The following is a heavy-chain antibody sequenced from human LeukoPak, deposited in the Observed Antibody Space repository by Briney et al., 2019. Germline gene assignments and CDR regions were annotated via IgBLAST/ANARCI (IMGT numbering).Heavy chain of an antibody. CDR2: IYPGDSDT. D-gene: IGHD2-2*01. Sequence: GASLKISCQGSGYRFTSYWIGWVRQLPGKGLEWMGIIYPGDSDTRYSPSFQGQVTISADKSISTAYLQWSSLKASDTAMYYCARRDCSSTSCLYDWFDPWGQGTLVTVSS. V-gene: IGHV5-51*01. CDR1: GYRFTSYW. J-gene: IGHJ5*02. CDR3: ARRDCSSTSCLYDWFDP.